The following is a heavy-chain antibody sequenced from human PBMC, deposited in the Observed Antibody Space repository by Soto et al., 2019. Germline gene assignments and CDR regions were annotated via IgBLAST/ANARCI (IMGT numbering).Heavy chain of an antibody. J-gene: IGHJ6*02. CDR1: GGSISSSNW. Sequence: SETLSLTCAVSGGSISSSNWWSWVRQPQGKGLEWIGEINHSGSTNYNPSLKSRVTISVDTSKNQFSLKLSSVTAADTAVYYCARRGGVVPAAHLYYYYGMDVWGQGTTITVSS. CDR3: ARRGGVVPAAHLYYYYGMDV. V-gene: IGHV4-4*02. CDR2: INHSGST. D-gene: IGHD2-2*01.